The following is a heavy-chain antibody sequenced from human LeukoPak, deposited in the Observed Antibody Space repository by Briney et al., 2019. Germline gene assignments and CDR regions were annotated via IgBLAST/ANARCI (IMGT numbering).Heavy chain of an antibody. Sequence: PSQTLSLTCTVSGGSISSSSAYWGWIRQPPGKGLEWIGSIYYSKNTYYNPSLKSRVTISADTSKNQFSLTLGSVSATDTAVYYCVSPRGFSYGYPDYWGQGTLVTVSS. V-gene: IGHV4-39*01. J-gene: IGHJ4*02. CDR2: IYYSKNT. CDR3: VSPRGFSYGYPDY. CDR1: GGSISSSSAY. D-gene: IGHD5-18*01.